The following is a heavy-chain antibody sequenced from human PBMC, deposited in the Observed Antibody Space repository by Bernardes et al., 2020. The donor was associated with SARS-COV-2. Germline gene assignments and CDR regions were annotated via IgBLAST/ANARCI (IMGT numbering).Heavy chain of an antibody. J-gene: IGHJ4*02. V-gene: IGHV4-34*01. D-gene: IGHD3-3*01. CDR2: INRSGNT. Sequence: SETLSLTCAVYGGAFMGYSWTWIRQRPGKGLEWIGEINRSGNTNYNPSLKSRVTISVDTSKNQFSLRLYSVTGADTAVDYCARGSLQFLFTQRYFFDHWGQGTLVTVSS. CDR3: ARGSLQFLFTQRYFFDH. CDR1: GGAFMGYS.